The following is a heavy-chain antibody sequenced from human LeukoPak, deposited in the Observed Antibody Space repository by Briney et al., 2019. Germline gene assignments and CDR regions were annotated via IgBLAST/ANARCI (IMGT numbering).Heavy chain of an antibody. CDR2: INSDGSST. J-gene: IGHJ4*02. CDR1: GFTFSSYW. Sequence: GGSLRLSCAASGFTFSSYWMHWVRQAPGKGLVWVSRINSDGSSTSYADSVKGRFTISRDNAKNTLYLQMNSLRAEDTAVYYCARVDYYDSSGYYPFDYWGQGTLVTVSS. V-gene: IGHV3-74*01. CDR3: ARVDYYDSSGYYPFDY. D-gene: IGHD3-22*01.